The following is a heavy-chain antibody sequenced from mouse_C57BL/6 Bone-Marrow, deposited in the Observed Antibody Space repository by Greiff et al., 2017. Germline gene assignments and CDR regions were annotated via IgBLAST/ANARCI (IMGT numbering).Heavy chain of an antibody. CDR3: ARPLLLRYPDY. V-gene: IGHV1-19*01. CDR2: INPYNGGT. D-gene: IGHD1-1*01. CDR1: GYTFTDYY. J-gene: IGHJ2*01. Sequence: EVMLQQPGAELVKPGASVKMSCKASGYTFTDYYMNWVKQSHGKSLEWIGVINPYNGGTSYNQKFKGKATLTVDKSSSTAYMELNSLTSEDSAVYYCARPLLLRYPDYWGQGTTLTVSS.